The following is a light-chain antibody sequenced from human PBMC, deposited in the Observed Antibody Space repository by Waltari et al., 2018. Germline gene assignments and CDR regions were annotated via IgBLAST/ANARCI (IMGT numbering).Light chain of an antibody. CDR3: QQSYSTPQT. CDR1: QVIAGY. V-gene: IGKV1-39*01. Sequence: DIQMTQSPSSLSAAVGDRVTITCRASQVIAGYLNWYQQKPGKAPKLLIYAASSLQSGVPSRFSGSESGTYFTLTITSLQPEDFATYYCQQSYSTPQTFGQGTKLEIK. CDR2: AAS. J-gene: IGKJ2*01.